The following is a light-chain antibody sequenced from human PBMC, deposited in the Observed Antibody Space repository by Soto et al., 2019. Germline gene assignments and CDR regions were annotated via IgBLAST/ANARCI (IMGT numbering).Light chain of an antibody. V-gene: IGLV1-47*02. Sequence: QSVLTQPPSASGTPGQRVTISCSGSSSNIGSNYVYWYQQLPGTAPKLLIYTNDQRPSGVPDRFSGSKSGTSASLAISGLRSEDEADYYCAAWDDSLRGWVFGGGTKFTVL. CDR2: TND. J-gene: IGLJ3*02. CDR3: AAWDDSLRGWV. CDR1: SSNIGSNY.